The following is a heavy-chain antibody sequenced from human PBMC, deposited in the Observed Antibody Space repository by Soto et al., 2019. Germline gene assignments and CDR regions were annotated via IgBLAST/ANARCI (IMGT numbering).Heavy chain of an antibody. J-gene: IGHJ5*02. CDR3: AREPLCGGRCYDNYFDP. V-gene: IGHV1-3*04. CDR2: INIGNGNT. CDR1: GYTFTYYP. Sequence: ASVKVSCKASGYTFTYYPIHWVRQAPGQRLEWMGWINIGNGNTASSQKFQDRVTITRETSASTAYMELTSLRSEDSAVYYCAREPLCGGRCYDNYFDPWGQGTLVTVSS. D-gene: IGHD2-15*01.